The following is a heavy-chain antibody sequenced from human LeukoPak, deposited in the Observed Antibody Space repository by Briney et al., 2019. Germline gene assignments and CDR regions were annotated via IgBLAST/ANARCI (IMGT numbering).Heavy chain of an antibody. V-gene: IGHV1-69*04. CDR3: ARDRKVASHYYYYYMDV. J-gene: IGHJ6*03. CDR1: GGTFSSYT. Sequence: GASVKVSCKASGGTFSSYTISWVRQAPGQGLEWMGRIIPILGIANYAQKFQGRVAITADKSTSTAYMELSSLRSEDTAVYYCARDRKVASHYYYYYMDVWGKGTTVPVSS. CDR2: IIPILGIA. D-gene: IGHD2-21*01.